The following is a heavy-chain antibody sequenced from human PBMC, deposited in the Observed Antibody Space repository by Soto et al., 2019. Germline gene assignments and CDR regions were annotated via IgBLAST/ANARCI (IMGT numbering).Heavy chain of an antibody. D-gene: IGHD6-13*01. J-gene: IGHJ4*02. CDR2: LTNNGGST. CDR3: TRAASSTWYLAY. Sequence: EVQLVESGGGLVQPGGSLRLSCAASGFTFSTYAMHWVRQAPGKGLEYVSALTNNGGSTYYANSVKGRFTISRDNSKNTLYLQMGSLRAEDMAVYYCTRAASSTWYLAYWGQGTLVTVSS. CDR1: GFTFSTYA. V-gene: IGHV3-64*01.